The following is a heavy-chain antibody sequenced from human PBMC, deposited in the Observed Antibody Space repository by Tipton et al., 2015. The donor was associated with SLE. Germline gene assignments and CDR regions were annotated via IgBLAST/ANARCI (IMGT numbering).Heavy chain of an antibody. J-gene: IGHJ2*01. CDR2: VYYTGST. CDR3: ARDSSSGYFDI. D-gene: IGHD6-25*01. CDR1: GGSISNYY. V-gene: IGHV4-59*01. Sequence: GLVKSSETLSLTCSVSGGSISNYYWSWVRQSPGKGLEWLGNVYYTGSTNYNPSIKSRVTISVDTSETQFSLKLSSVTAADTALYFCARDSSSGYFDIWGRGTLVTVSS.